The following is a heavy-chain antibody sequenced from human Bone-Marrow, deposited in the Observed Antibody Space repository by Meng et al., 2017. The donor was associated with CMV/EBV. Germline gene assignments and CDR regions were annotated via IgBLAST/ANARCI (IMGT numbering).Heavy chain of an antibody. CDR1: GLTFSSYA. CDR3: AKDILGGQLVSGVVDY. V-gene: IGHV3-23*01. D-gene: IGHD6-6*01. J-gene: IGHJ4*01. CDR2: ISGSGGST. Sequence: GGSLRLSCAASGLTFSSYAMSWVRQAPGKGLEWVSAISGSGGSTYYADSVKGRFTISRDNSKNTLYLQMNSLRAEDTAVYYCAKDILGGQLVSGVVDYWGHGTLVTVSS.